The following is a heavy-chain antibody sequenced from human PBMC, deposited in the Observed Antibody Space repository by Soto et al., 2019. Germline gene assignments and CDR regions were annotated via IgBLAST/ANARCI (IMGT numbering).Heavy chain of an antibody. CDR3: ARREAAAGTGYYYYGMDV. D-gene: IGHD6-13*01. Sequence: RGESLKISCNGSGYSFTIYWISWVRQMPGKGLEWMGRIDPSDSYTNYSPSFQGHVTISADKSISTAYLQWSSLKASDTAMYYCARREAAAGTGYYYYGMDVWGQGTTVTVSS. CDR2: IDPSDSYT. CDR1: GYSFTIYW. V-gene: IGHV5-10-1*01. J-gene: IGHJ6*02.